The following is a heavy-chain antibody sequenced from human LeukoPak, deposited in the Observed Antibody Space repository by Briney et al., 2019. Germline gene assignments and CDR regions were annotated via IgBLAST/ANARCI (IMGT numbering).Heavy chain of an antibody. V-gene: IGHV1-18*01. J-gene: IGHJ3*02. D-gene: IGHD3-22*01. CDR2: ISAYNGNT. CDR1: GYTFTSYG. Sequence: ASVKVSCKASGYTFTSYGISWVRQAPGQGLEWMGWISAYNGNTNYAQKLQGRVTMTTDTSTSTAYMELRSLRSDDTAVYYCASGMIVVPSSRRAFDIWGQGTMVTVSS. CDR3: ASGMIVVPSSRRAFDI.